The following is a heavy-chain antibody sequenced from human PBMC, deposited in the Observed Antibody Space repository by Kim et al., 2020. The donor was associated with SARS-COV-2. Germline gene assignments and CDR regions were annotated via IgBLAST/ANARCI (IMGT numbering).Heavy chain of an antibody. D-gene: IGHD2-2*01. V-gene: IGHV3-9*01. J-gene: IGHJ6*04. CDR3: AKTLVRGVYYYYGMDV. Sequence: SVKRRFTISRDNAKNSLYLQMNSLRAEDTALYYCAKTLVRGVYYYYGMDVWGKGTTVTVSS.